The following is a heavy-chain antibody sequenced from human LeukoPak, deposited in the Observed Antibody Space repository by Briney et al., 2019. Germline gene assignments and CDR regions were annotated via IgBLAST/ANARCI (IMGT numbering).Heavy chain of an antibody. V-gene: IGHV3-7*05. CDR3: ARDLH. CDR1: GFTFSNSW. J-gene: IGHJ4*02. Sequence: SGGSLRLSCAASGFTFSNSWMSWTRQAPGQGLEWVANIKQDGSEKYYVDSVKGRFTITRDNARNSLYLQMNSLRAEDTAVYYCARDLHWGQGTLVTVSS. CDR2: IKQDGSEK.